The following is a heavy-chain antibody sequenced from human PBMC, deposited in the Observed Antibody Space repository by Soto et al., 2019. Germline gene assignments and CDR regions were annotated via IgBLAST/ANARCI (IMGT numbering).Heavy chain of an antibody. Sequence: GGSLRLSCAASGFTFSSYAMGWVRQAPGKGLDWVSVISGSGGITYSADSVKGRFTISRDNSKSILYLQMNSLRAEDTAVYYCAKGITDTGGYYYYSMDVWGQGTAVTVSS. D-gene: IGHD3-16*01. CDR3: AKGITDTGGYYYYSMDV. V-gene: IGHV3-23*01. CDR1: GFTFSSYA. J-gene: IGHJ6*02. CDR2: ISGSGGIT.